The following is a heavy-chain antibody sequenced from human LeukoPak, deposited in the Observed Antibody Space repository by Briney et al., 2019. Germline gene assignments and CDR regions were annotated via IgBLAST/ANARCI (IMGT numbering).Heavy chain of an antibody. Sequence: NSSETLSLTCAVSGGSINNYKWWSWIRQSPGKGLEWLGEIFYTGSPNYNPSFKSRITMSVDKSKNQFSLILTSVTVADTAVYYCARDGASYYDHWGQGILVTVTS. V-gene: IGHV4-4*02. CDR2: IFYTGSP. J-gene: IGHJ5*02. D-gene: IGHD3-10*01. CDR3: ARDGASYYDH. CDR1: GGSINNYKW.